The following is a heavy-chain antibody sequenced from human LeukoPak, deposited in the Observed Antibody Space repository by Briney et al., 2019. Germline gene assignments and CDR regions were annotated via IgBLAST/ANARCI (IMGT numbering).Heavy chain of an antibody. CDR1: GGSISTSTYY. D-gene: IGHD1-14*01. Sequence: SETLSLTCTVSGGSISTSTYYWGWIRQPPGKGLDWIGNIYYSGSTYYNPSLRSRVTISVDTSKKQFSLKLSAVTAADTAVYYCARHEWGITNAFDIWGQGTMVTVSS. CDR2: IYYSGST. CDR3: ARHEWGITNAFDI. V-gene: IGHV4-39*01. J-gene: IGHJ3*02.